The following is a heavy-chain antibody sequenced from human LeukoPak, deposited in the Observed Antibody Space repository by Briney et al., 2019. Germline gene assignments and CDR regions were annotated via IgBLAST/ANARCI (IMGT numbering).Heavy chain of an antibody. Sequence: ASVNVSCKSTGYTFTSYGISWVRQAPGQGLEWMGWISSNSDNTNYAQKLQGRVTMTTDTSTSTAYMELRSLRSDDTAVYYCARDWGSIKVITDYWGQGNLVTVSS. V-gene: IGHV1-18*01. J-gene: IGHJ4*02. CDR3: ARDWGSIKVITDY. CDR1: GYTFTSYG. D-gene: IGHD3-16*01. CDR2: ISSNSDNT.